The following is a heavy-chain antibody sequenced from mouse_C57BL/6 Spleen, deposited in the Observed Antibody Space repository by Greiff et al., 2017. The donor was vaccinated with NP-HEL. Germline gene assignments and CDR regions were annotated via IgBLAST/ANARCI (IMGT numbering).Heavy chain of an antibody. CDR3: ARGGYGNYGYFDV. Sequence: EVQLQESGPELVKPGASVKIPCKASGYTFTDYNMDWVKQSHGKSLEWIGDINPNNGGTIYNQKFKGKATLTVDKSSSPAYMELLSLTSEDTAVYYCARGGYGNYGYFDVWGTGTTVTVSS. J-gene: IGHJ1*03. V-gene: IGHV1-18*01. D-gene: IGHD2-1*01. CDR2: INPNNGGT. CDR1: GYTFTDYN.